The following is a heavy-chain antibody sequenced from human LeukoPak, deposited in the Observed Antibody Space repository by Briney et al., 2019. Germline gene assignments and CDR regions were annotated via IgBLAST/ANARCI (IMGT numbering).Heavy chain of an antibody. CDR3: ARDRRGVKGRGVWYFDY. J-gene: IGHJ4*02. CDR1: GYTFTSYY. CDR2: INPSGGST. Sequence: ASVKVSCKASGYTFTSYYMHWVRQAPGQGLEWMGIINPSGGSTSYAQKFQGRVTMTRDTSTSTVYMELSSLRSEDTAVYYCARDRRGVKGRGVWYFDYWGQGTLVTVSS. V-gene: IGHV1-46*01. D-gene: IGHD3-10*01.